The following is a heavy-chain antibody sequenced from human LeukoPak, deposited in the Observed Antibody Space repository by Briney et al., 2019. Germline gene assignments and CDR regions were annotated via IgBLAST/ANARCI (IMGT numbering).Heavy chain of an antibody. Sequence: PGGSLRLSCAASGFTFSSYTMNWVRQAPGKGLEWVSTITTSDGNTYYADSVKGRFTISRDNSKNTLYLQMNSLRAEDTAVYYCANGPPPYTDYGDSFFDDGHFDYWGQGTLVTVSS. D-gene: IGHD4-17*01. CDR3: ANGPPPYTDYGDSFFDDGHFDY. V-gene: IGHV3-23*01. CDR2: ITTSDGNT. CDR1: GFTFSSYT. J-gene: IGHJ4*02.